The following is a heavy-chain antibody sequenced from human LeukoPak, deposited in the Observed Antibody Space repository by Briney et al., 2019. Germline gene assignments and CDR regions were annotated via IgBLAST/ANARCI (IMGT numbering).Heavy chain of an antibody. V-gene: IGHV5-51*01. Sequence: GESLKISCKGSGYSLTSYWIGWVRQTPGKGLEWMGIIYPGDSDTRYSPSFQGQVTISADKSISTAYLQWSSLKASDTAMYYCARPHDGPTPNWFDPWGQGTLVIVSS. J-gene: IGHJ5*02. CDR2: IYPGDSDT. CDR1: GYSLTSYW. D-gene: IGHD5-24*01. CDR3: ARPHDGPTPNWFDP.